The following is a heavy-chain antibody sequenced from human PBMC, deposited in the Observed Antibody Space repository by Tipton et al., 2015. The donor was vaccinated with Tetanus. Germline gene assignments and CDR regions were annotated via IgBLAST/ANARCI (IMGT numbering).Heavy chain of an antibody. D-gene: IGHD3-3*01. Sequence: SLRLSCAGSGFTFGIYAMSWVRQAPGKGLEWVSGISRSGDNTFYADSVKGRFTISRDNSKNTLYLQMNGLRDDDTAVYFCARDFRPIFGVAHPFDSWGQGTLVTVSS. CDR1: GFTFGIYA. CDR3: ARDFRPIFGVAHPFDS. CDR2: ISRSGDNT. V-gene: IGHV3-23*01. J-gene: IGHJ5*01.